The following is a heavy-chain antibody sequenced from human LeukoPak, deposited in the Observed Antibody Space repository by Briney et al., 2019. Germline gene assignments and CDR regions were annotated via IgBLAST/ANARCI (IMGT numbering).Heavy chain of an antibody. V-gene: IGHV4-59*01. D-gene: IGHD6-13*01. J-gene: IGHJ5*02. CDR3: ARAPIIAAAGIGWFDP. CDR2: IYYSGST. CDR1: GRSISSYY. Sequence: PSETLSLTCTVSGRSISSYYWSWIRQPPGKGLEWIGYIYYSGSTNYNPSLKSRVTISVDTSKNQFSLKLSSVTAADTAVYYCARAPIIAAAGIGWFDPWGQGTLVTVSS.